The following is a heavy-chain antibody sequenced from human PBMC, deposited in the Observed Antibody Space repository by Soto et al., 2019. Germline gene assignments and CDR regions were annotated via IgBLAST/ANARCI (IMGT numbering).Heavy chain of an antibody. V-gene: IGHV1-2*02. CDR3: ARVGGVGATGTDYYYYGMDV. D-gene: IGHD1-26*01. J-gene: IGHJ6*02. CDR2: INPNSGGT. CDR1: GYTFTGYY. Sequence: GASVKVSCKASGYTFTGYYMHWVRQAPGQGLEWMGWINPNSGGTNYAQKFQGRVTMTRDTSISTAYMELSRLRSDDTAVYYCARVGGVGATGTDYYYYGMDVWGQGTTVTVSS.